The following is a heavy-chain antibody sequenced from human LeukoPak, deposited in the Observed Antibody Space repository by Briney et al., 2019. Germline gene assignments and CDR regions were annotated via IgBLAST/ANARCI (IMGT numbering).Heavy chain of an antibody. CDR3: ARDRGTIFPDWFDP. Sequence: ASVKVSCKASGYTVTSYGISWVRQAPGQGLEWMGWISAYNGNTNYAQKLQGRVTMTTDTSTSTAYMELRSLRSDDTAVYYCARDRGTIFPDWFDPWGLGTLVTVSS. V-gene: IGHV1-18*01. CDR2: ISAYNGNT. J-gene: IGHJ5*02. D-gene: IGHD3-9*01. CDR1: GYTVTSYG.